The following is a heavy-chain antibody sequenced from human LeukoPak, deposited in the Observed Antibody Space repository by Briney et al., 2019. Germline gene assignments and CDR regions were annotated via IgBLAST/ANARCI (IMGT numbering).Heavy chain of an antibody. J-gene: IGHJ4*02. D-gene: IGHD3-22*01. CDR2: IVVGSGNT. Sequence: SVKVSCQASGFTFTSSAVQWVRQARGQRLEWIGWIVVGSGNTNYAQKFQERVTITRDMSTSTAYMELSSLRSEDTAVYYCAAVPMIRTPPIDYWGQGTLVTVSS. CDR3: AAVPMIRTPPIDY. V-gene: IGHV1-58*01. CDR1: GFTFTSSA.